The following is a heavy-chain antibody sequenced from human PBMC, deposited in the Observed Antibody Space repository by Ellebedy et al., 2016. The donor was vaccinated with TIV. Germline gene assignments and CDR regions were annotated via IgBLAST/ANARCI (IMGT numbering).Heavy chain of an antibody. J-gene: IGHJ6*02. CDR2: ISGGST. Sequence: PGGSLRLSCAASGFAFDNYVMTWVRQAPGEGLEWVSGISGGSTYYADSVKGRFTISRDNSKNTLYLQMNSLRAEDTAVYYCAKRVTMVREVITYYHYAMDVWGQGTTVTVSS. CDR3: AKRVTMVREVITYYHYAMDV. D-gene: IGHD3-10*01. CDR1: GFAFDNYV. V-gene: IGHV3-23*01.